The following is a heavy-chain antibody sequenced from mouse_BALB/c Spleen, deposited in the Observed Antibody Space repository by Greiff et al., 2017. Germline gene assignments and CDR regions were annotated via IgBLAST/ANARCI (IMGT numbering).Heavy chain of an antibody. J-gene: IGHJ2*01. V-gene: IGHV14-3*02. CDR3: ARSEDSPYFDY. Sequence: VQLQQSGAELVKPGASVKFSCTASGFNIKDTYMHWVKQRPEQGLEWIGRIDPANGNTKYDPKFQGKATITADTSSNTAYLQLSSLTSEETAVYYCARSEDSPYFDYWGQGTTLTVSS. CDR1: GFNIKDTY. CDR2: IDPANGNT.